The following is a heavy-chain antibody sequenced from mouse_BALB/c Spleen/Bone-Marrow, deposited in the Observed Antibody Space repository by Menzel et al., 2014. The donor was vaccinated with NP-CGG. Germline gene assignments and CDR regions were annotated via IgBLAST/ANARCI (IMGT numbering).Heavy chain of an antibody. CDR1: GFTFSSFG. Sequence: DVMLVESGGGLVRPGGSRKLSCAASGFTFSSFGMHWVRQAPEKGLEWVAYISSGSSTIYYADTVKGRFTISKDNPKNTLFLQMTSLRSEDTAMYYCARSWEYFDVWGAGTTVTVSS. CDR2: ISSGSSTI. J-gene: IGHJ1*01. CDR3: ARSWEYFDV. V-gene: IGHV5-17*02. D-gene: IGHD4-1*01.